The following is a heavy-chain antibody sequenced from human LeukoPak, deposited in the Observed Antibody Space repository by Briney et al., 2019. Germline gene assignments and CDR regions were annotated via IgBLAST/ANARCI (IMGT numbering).Heavy chain of an antibody. Sequence: SETLSLTCTVSGGSISNYYWSWIRHPPGKALEWIGYIHYSGSTNYNPSLKSRVTISLDTSKNQFSLRLTSVTATDTAVYYCATASSLYCSSGSCYDRGDAFDIWGQGTMVTVSS. CDR3: ATASSLYCSSGSCYDRGDAFDI. CDR2: IHYSGST. D-gene: IGHD2-2*01. CDR1: GGSISNYY. J-gene: IGHJ3*02. V-gene: IGHV4-59*08.